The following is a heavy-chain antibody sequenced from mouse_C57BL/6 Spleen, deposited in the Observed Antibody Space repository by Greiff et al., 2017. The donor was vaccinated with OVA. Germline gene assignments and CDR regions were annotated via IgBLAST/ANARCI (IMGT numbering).Heavy chain of an antibody. CDR3: ARKGDDYDGGYFDV. D-gene: IGHD2-4*01. J-gene: IGHJ1*03. V-gene: IGHV2-2*01. CDR1: GFSLTSYG. Sequence: QVQLKQSGPGLVQPSQSLSITCTVSGFSLTSYGVHWVRQSPGKGLEWLGVIWSGGSTDYNAAFISRLSISKDNSKSQVFFKMNSLQADDTAIYYCARKGDDYDGGYFDVWGTGTTVTVSS. CDR2: IWSGGST.